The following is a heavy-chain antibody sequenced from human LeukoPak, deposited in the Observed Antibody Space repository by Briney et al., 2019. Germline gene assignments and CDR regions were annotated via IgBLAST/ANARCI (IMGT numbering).Heavy chain of an antibody. D-gene: IGHD6-19*01. CDR1: GFTFSSYS. J-gene: IGHJ4*02. CDR3: ARGLAVAGAIIDY. CDR2: ISYI. V-gene: IGHV3-21*01. Sequence: GGSLRLSCAASGFTFSSYSMNWVCQAPGEGLEWVSSISYIYYADSVKGRFTISRDNAKNSLYLQMNSLRAEDTAVYYCARGLAVAGAIIDYWGQGTLVTASS.